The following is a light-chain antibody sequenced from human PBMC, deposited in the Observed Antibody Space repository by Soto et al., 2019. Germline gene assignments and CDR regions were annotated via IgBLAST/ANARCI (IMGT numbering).Light chain of an antibody. CDR2: YAS. V-gene: IGKV3-15*01. CDR1: QNLSRN. Sequence: EMVMTQSPATLSVSPGERATLSCRASQNLSRNLAWYQQQPGQAPRLLIFYASTRATGIPARFSGSGSGTDFTLTFSSLQSEDFAVYYCQQYDKWPHTFGQGTKLEIK. J-gene: IGKJ2*01. CDR3: QQYDKWPHT.